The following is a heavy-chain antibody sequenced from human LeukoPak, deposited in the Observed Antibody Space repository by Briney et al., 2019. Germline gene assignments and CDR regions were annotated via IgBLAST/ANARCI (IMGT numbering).Heavy chain of an antibody. CDR3: ARPHDILTGWFDT. CDR2: ISAYNGNT. Sequence: ASVKVSCTASVYTFTSYDISWVRQAPGQWLEWMEWISAYNGNTNYAQKLQGRVTMTTDTSTNTAYMELRSLRSDDTAVYYCARPHDILTGWFDTWGQGTMVTVSS. CDR1: VYTFTSYD. J-gene: IGHJ3*02. V-gene: IGHV1-18*01. D-gene: IGHD3-9*01.